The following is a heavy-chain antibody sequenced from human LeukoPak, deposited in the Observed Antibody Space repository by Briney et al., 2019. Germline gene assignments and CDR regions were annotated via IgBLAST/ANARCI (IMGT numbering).Heavy chain of an antibody. J-gene: IGHJ4*02. CDR1: GFTFSSFE. Sequence: GGSLRLSCAASGFTFSSFEMNWVRQAPGKGLEWVSYITSSASTIYYADSVKGRFTISRDNAKNSLYLQMNSLRAEDTAVYYCWCSTSSKNFDYWGQGTLVTVSS. CDR2: ITSSASTI. D-gene: IGHD2-2*01. CDR3: WCSTSSKNFDY. V-gene: IGHV3-48*03.